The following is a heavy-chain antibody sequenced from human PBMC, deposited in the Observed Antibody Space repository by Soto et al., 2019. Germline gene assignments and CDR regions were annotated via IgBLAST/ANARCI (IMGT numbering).Heavy chain of an antibody. V-gene: IGHV5-51*01. J-gene: IGHJ3*02. CDR2: IYPGDSDT. Sequence: PGESLKISCKGSGYSFTSYWIGWVRQMPGKGLEWMGIIYPGDSDTRYSPSFQGQVTISADKSISTAYLQWSSLKASDTAMYYCARHTSSSWYEDAFDIWGQETMVTVSS. D-gene: IGHD6-13*01. CDR3: ARHTSSSWYEDAFDI. CDR1: GYSFTSYW.